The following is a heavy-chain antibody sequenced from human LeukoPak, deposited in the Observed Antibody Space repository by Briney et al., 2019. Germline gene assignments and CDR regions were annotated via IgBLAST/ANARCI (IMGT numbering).Heavy chain of an antibody. J-gene: IGHJ3*02. CDR3: AGNRYSSGWYLDAFDI. CDR2: IKQDGSEK. CDR1: GFTFSSYW. V-gene: IGHV3-7*01. Sequence: GGSLRLSCAASGFTFSSYWMSWVRQAPGKGLEWVANIKQDGSEKYYVDSVKGRFTISRDNAKNSLYLQMNSLRAEDTAVYYCAGNRYSSGWYLDAFDIWGQGTMVTVSS. D-gene: IGHD6-19*01.